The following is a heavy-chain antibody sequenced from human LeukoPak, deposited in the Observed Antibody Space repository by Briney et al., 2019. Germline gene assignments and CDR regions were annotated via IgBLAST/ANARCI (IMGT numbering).Heavy chain of an antibody. CDR1: GYSISSGYY. CDR2: IYHSGST. CDR3: ARDRVDGEGY. V-gene: IGHV4-38-2*02. D-gene: IGHD3-10*01. Sequence: SETLSLTCAVSGYSISSGYYWGWIRQPPGKGLEWIGSIYHSGSTYYNPSLKSRVTISVDTSKHQFSLKLSSVTAADTAVYYCARDRVDGEGYWGQGTLVTVSS. J-gene: IGHJ4*02.